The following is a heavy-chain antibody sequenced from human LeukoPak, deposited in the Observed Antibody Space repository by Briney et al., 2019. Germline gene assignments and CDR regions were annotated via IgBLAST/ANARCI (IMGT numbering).Heavy chain of an antibody. Sequence: GASVKVSRTASGYTFIDYYLHWVRQTPGQGLEWMGWINPKNGGTYYVQNFQGRVTMTRDTSISTVYLEVTRLTSDDTAMYYCARDNSMTDFDYWGQGTLVTVSS. CDR2: INPKNGGT. CDR1: GYTFIDYY. V-gene: IGHV1-2*02. J-gene: IGHJ4*02. CDR3: ARDNSMTDFDY.